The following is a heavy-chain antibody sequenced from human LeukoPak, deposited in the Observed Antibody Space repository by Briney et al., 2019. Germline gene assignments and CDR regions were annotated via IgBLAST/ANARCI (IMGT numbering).Heavy chain of an antibody. D-gene: IGHD6-13*01. CDR3: AREIAAVYYYYYGVDV. J-gene: IGHJ6*02. Sequence: GGSLRLSCAASGFTFSSYEMNWVRQAPGKGLEWVSYISTSGDTIYYADSVKGRFTISRDNAKNSLYLQMNSLRAEDTAVYYCAREIAAVYYYYYGVDVWGQGTTVTVSS. CDR1: GFTFSSYE. CDR2: ISTSGDTI. V-gene: IGHV3-48*03.